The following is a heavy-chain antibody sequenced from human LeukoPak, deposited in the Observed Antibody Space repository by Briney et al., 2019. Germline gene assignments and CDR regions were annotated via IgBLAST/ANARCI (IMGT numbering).Heavy chain of an antibody. J-gene: IGHJ4*02. CDR3: ARWAYSSSDV. D-gene: IGHD6-6*01. V-gene: IGHV4-59*12. CDR2: IYYSGST. Sequence: PSETLSLTCTVSGGSISSYYWSWIRQPPGKGLEWIGYIYYSGSTNYNPSLKSRVTMSVDTSKNQFSPKLSSVTAADTAVYYCARWAYSSSDVWGQGTLVTVSS. CDR1: GGSISSYY.